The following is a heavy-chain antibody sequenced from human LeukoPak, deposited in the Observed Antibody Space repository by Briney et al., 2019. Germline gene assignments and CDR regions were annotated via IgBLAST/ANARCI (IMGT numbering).Heavy chain of an antibody. Sequence: GASVKVSCKASGGTFSSYAISWVRQAPGQGLEWMGRIIPILGIANYAQKFQGRVTMTRDTSTSTVYMELSSLRSEDTAVYYCARDTANYYYDSSGYYFDYWGQGTLVTVSS. D-gene: IGHD3-22*01. CDR2: IIPILGIA. CDR3: ARDTANYYYDSSGYYFDY. CDR1: GGTFSSYA. V-gene: IGHV1-69*04. J-gene: IGHJ4*02.